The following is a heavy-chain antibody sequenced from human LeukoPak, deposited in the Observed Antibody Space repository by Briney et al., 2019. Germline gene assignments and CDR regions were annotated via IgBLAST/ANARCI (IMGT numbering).Heavy chain of an antibody. CDR2: ISAYNGNT. CDR1: GYTFTSYG. J-gene: IGHJ5*02. CDR3: ARDQSLRGYSYGP. D-gene: IGHD5-18*01. V-gene: IGHV1-18*01. Sequence: GASVKVSCKAPGYTFTSYGISWVRQAPGQGLEWMGWISAYNGNTSYAQKLQGRVTMTTDTSTSTAYMELRSLRSDDTAVYYCARDQSLRGYSYGPWGQGTLVTVSS.